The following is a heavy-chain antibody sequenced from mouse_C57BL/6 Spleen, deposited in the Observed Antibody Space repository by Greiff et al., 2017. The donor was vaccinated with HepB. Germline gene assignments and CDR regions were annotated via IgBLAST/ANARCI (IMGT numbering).Heavy chain of an antibody. CDR1: GYSITSGYY. CDR3: ARDRYYGSSPLDY. Sequence: EVKLQESGPGLVKPSQSLSLTCSVTGYSITSGYYWNWIRQFPGNKLEWMGYISYDGSNNYNPSLKNRISITRDTSKNQFFLKLNSVTTEDTATYYCARDRYYGSSPLDYWGQGTTLTVSS. V-gene: IGHV3-6*01. J-gene: IGHJ2*01. D-gene: IGHD1-1*01. CDR2: ISYDGSN.